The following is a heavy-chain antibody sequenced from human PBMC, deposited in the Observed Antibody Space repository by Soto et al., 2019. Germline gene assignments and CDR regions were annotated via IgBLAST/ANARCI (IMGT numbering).Heavy chain of an antibody. CDR1: GVTFSNNA. V-gene: IGHV3-23*01. CDR2: ISGGGGVT. D-gene: IGHD6-13*01. J-gene: IGHJ4*02. CDR3: AKDSTDSTSWYDFHF. Sequence: EVQLLESGGGLVQPGGSLRLSCAASGVTFSNNAMTWVRQAPGRGLEFVSVISGGGGVTYYADSVKGRFTISRDNSKNTLFLQMNSLRVEDTAIYYCAKDSTDSTSWYDFHFWGQGTVVTVS.